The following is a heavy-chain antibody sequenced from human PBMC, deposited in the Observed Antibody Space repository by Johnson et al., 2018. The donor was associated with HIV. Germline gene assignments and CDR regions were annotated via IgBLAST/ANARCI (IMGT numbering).Heavy chain of an antibody. CDR2: ISGSGGST. V-gene: IGHV3-23*04. CDR1: GFTFSSYA. Sequence: VQLVESGGGLVQPGGSLRLSCAASGFTFSSYAMSWVRQAPGKGLEWVSAISGSGGSTYYADSVKGRFTISRDNSKNTLYLQMNSLRAEDTAVYYCAKVYGFDYGDYYDAFDIWGQGTMVTVSS. D-gene: IGHD4-17*01. CDR3: AKVYGFDYGDYYDAFDI. J-gene: IGHJ3*02.